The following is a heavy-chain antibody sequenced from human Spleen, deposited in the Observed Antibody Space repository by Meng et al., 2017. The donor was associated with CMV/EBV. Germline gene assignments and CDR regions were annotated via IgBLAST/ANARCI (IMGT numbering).Heavy chain of an antibody. J-gene: IGHJ6*02. CDR1: GYSFTSYW. CDR2: IYPGDSDT. D-gene: IGHD3-10*01. Sequence: KVSCKGSGYSFTSYWIGWVRQMPGKGLEWMGIIYPGDSDTRYSPSFQGQVTISADKSISTAYLQWSSLKASDTAMYYCWVGGSGSNGGYYYGMDVWGQGTTVTVSS. CDR3: WVGGSGSNGGYYYGMDV. V-gene: IGHV5-51*01.